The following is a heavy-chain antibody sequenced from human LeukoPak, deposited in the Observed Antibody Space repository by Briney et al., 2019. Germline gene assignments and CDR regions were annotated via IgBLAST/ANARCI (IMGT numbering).Heavy chain of an antibody. CDR2: ASGSI. D-gene: IGHD3/OR15-3a*01. CDR3: ARVLAIFGLDTTDFYMDV. Sequence: SETLSLTCTVSGGSISSSYLSWIRQPPGKGLEWIGYASGSISDNPSLKSRVAVSVDPSQNQVSLSLTSVTAADTAVYYCARVLAIFGLDTTDFYMDVWGKGTTVTVSS. V-gene: IGHV4-59*01. CDR1: GGSISSSY. J-gene: IGHJ6*03.